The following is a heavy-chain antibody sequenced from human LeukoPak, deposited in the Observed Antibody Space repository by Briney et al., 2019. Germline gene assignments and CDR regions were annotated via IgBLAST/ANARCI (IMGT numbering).Heavy chain of an antibody. V-gene: IGHV4-39*07. CDR1: GGSISGSDYN. CDR2: AYYSKGT. D-gene: IGHD1-14*01. CDR3: ATPSIREHAFDV. Sequence: PSETLSLTCTVSGGSISGSDYNWGWFRQAPGKGLGWVGNAYYSKGTYYNPSLKSRLTITLDTSKNQFSLWLTSVTAADTAVYYCATPSIREHAFDVWGQGTTVTVSA. J-gene: IGHJ3*01.